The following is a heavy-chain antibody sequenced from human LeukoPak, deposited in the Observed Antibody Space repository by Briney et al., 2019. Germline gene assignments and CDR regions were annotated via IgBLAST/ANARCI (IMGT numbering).Heavy chain of an antibody. J-gene: IGHJ4*02. CDR3: AKSSYYDTSGSYREYYFDY. D-gene: IGHD3-22*01. CDR1: RFSFSNYG. Sequence: GGSLRLSCAVSRFSFSNYGMSWVRQAPGKGLEWVSAISGSGGSTYYADSVKGRFTISRDNSKNTLYLQMNSLRAEDTALYYCAKSSYYDTSGSYREYYFDYWGQGALVTVSS. V-gene: IGHV3-23*01. CDR2: ISGSGGST.